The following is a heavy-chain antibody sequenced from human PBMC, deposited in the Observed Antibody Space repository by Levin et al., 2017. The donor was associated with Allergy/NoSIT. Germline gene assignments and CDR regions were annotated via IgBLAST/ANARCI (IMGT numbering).Heavy chain of an antibody. D-gene: IGHD4-17*01. CDR3: AKATLPFGDYIGADFDS. CDR2: ISGSGGRT. J-gene: IGHJ4*02. V-gene: IGHV3-23*01. Sequence: PGGSLRLSCAASGFTLRNYAMSWVRQAPGRGLEWVSSISGSGGRTYYADSVRGRFTISRDNSKNTLYLQMNILRAEDTAVYYCAKATLPFGDYIGADFDSWGQGTLVTVSS. CDR1: GFTLRNYA.